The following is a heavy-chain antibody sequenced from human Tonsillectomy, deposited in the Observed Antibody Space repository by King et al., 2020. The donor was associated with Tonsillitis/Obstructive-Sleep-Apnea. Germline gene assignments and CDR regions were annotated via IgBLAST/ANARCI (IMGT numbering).Heavy chain of an antibody. D-gene: IGHD3-3*01. CDR2: IAYDGSNK. CDR1: GFTFSSYG. J-gene: IGHJ6*03. CDR3: AREYRITIFGVVTPYMDV. Sequence: VQLVESGGGVVQPGRSLRLSCAASGFTFSSYGMHWVRQAPGKGLEWVAIIAYDGSNKYYEDSDKGRFTISRDNSKNTLYLQMNSLRAEDTAVYYCAREYRITIFGVVTPYMDVWGKGTTVTVSS. V-gene: IGHV3-30*01.